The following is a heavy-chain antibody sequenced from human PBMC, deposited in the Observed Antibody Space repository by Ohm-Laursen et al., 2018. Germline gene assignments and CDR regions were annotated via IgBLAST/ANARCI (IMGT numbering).Heavy chain of an antibody. CDR3: ARRDISTDFNI. J-gene: IGHJ3*02. V-gene: IGHV4-4*07. CDR2: IHSSGCT. D-gene: IGHD2-15*01. CDR1: GGSISGYY. Sequence: SETLSLTCTVSGGSISGYYWSWIRQTAGKGLEWIGRIHSSGCTNYNPSLQSRVTMSVDTPKNQFSLRVSSVTAADKAVYFCARRDISTDFNIWGQGTLVTVSS.